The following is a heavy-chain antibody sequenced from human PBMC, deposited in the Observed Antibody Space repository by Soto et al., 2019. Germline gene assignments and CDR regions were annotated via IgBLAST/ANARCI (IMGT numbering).Heavy chain of an antibody. CDR2: IIPIFGTA. CDR1: EDTCRNYA. V-gene: IGHV1-69*06. J-gene: IGHJ2*01. D-gene: IGHD3-22*01. CDR3: ASTQYDISAYYYWYLGL. Sequence: QVELVQSGAEVKKPGSSVKVSCQASEDTCRNYAISWVRQAPGQGLEWMGGIIPIFGTANYAQKFQGRVTITADTSANTVYLELSSLRSEDTAVYYCASTQYDISAYYYWYLGLWGRGTLVTVSS.